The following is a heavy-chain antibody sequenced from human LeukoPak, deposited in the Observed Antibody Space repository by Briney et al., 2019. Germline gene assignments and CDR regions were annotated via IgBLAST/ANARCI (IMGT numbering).Heavy chain of an antibody. Sequence: SETLSLTCTVSGASISSYYWSWIRQPPGKGLEWIGYIYHSGSTYYNPSLKSRVTISVDRSKNQFSLKLSSVTAADTAVYYCARLKETAVDYWGQGTLVTVSS. J-gene: IGHJ4*02. V-gene: IGHV4-59*12. CDR2: IYHSGST. CDR3: ARLKETAVDY. D-gene: IGHD6-19*01. CDR1: GASISSYY.